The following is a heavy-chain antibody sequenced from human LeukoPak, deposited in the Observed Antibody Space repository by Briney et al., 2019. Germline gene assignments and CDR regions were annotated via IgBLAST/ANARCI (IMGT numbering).Heavy chain of an antibody. J-gene: IGHJ4*02. V-gene: IGHV3-30*02. CDR1: GFSFSNYG. Sequence: GGSLRLSCAASGFSFSNYGMHWVRQAPGKGLEWVAYIQYDGSQKYYGDSVKGRLTISRDNSKNTVHLQMNSLRDEDTALYYCARDLLSLPHKYFDSWGQGTLVTVSS. CDR2: IQYDGSQK. D-gene: IGHD3-16*01. CDR3: ARDLLSLPHKYFDS.